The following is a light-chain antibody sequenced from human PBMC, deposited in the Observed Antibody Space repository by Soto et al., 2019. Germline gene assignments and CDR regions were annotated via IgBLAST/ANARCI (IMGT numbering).Light chain of an antibody. CDR3: QQRSNWPPEFT. Sequence: EIVLTQSPATLSLSPGERATLSCRASQSVSSYLAWYQQKPGQAPRLLIYDASNRATGIPARFSGSGSGTDFTLTISSLGAEDFGVYYCQQRSNWPPEFTFGPGTKVDIK. CDR1: QSVSSY. J-gene: IGKJ3*01. CDR2: DAS. V-gene: IGKV3-11*01.